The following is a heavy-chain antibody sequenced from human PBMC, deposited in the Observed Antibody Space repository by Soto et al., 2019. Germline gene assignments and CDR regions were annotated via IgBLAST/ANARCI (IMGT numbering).Heavy chain of an antibody. CDR1: DFVFSNYS. CDR3: TRGTKGGSPPL. CDR2: ISSSSTNT. V-gene: IGHV3-48*02. Sequence: GGSLRLSCAGSDFVFSNYSMNWVRQAPGRGLEWVSYISSSSTNTYYAASVRGRFTISRDNAKNSLFLRMISLKDEDTAVYFCTRGTKGGSPPLWGRGTLVTVSS. D-gene: IGHD1-7*01. J-gene: IGHJ4*02.